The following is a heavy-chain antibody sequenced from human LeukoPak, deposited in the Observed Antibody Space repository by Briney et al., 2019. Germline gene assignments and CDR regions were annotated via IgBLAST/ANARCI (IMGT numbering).Heavy chain of an antibody. D-gene: IGHD1-14*01. CDR3: ARESDHSVSQVDFDL. Sequence: GGSLRLSCAASGFTFSSYEMNWVRQAPGKGLEWVSYISSSGSTIYYADSVKGRFTISRDNAKNSLYLQMNSLRAEDTAVYYCARESDHSVSQVDFDLWGQGTMVTVS. CDR2: ISSSGSTI. J-gene: IGHJ3*01. V-gene: IGHV3-48*03. CDR1: GFTFSSYE.